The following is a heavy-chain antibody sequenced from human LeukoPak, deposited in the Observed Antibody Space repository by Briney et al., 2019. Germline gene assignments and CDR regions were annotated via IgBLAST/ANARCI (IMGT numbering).Heavy chain of an antibody. CDR2: IYYSGST. Sequence: TLSLTCTVSGGSISSGGYYWSWIRQHPGKGLEWIGYIYYSGSTYYNPSLKSRVTISVDTSKNQFSLKLSSVTAADTAVYYCARQKWIQLWHSRFDPWGQGTLVTVSS. CDR1: GGSISSGGYY. D-gene: IGHD5-18*01. J-gene: IGHJ5*02. CDR3: ARQKWIQLWHSRFDP. V-gene: IGHV4-31*02.